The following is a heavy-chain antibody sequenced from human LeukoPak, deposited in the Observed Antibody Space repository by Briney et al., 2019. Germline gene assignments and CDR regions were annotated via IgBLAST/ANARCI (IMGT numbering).Heavy chain of an antibody. J-gene: IGHJ3*02. CDR1: GFTFSSYS. Sequence: PGGSLRLSCAASGFTFSSYSMNWVRQAPGKGLEWVSSISSSSSYIYYADSVKGRFTISRDNAKNSLYLQMNSLRAEDTAVYYCAGPYYYDSSGYYRYAFDIWGQGTMVTVSS. CDR2: ISSSSSYI. D-gene: IGHD3-22*01. V-gene: IGHV3-21*01. CDR3: AGPYYYDSSGYYRYAFDI.